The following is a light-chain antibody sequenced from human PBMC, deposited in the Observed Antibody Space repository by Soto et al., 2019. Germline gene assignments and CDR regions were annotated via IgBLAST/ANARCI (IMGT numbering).Light chain of an antibody. CDR3: SSYAGSSNV. Sequence: QSALTQPPSASGSPGQSVAISCTGTSSDVGGYHYVSWYQQHPGKAPKLMIYEVNTRPSGVPDRFSGSKSGNTASLTVSGLQAEDEADYYCSSYAGSSNVFGTGTKLTVL. CDR1: SSDVGGYHY. V-gene: IGLV2-8*01. CDR2: EVN. J-gene: IGLJ1*01.